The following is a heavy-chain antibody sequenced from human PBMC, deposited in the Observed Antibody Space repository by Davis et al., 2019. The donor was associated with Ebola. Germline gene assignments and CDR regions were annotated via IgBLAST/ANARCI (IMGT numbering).Heavy chain of an antibody. J-gene: IGHJ4*01. D-gene: IGHD3-3*01. CDR1: RYTFTGYY. CDR2: INPNSGDT. V-gene: IGHV1-2*02. CDR3: TRGSGFWSGYFTAHFEF. Sequence: ASVKVSCKASRYTFTGYYIHWVRQAPGQGLEWMGWINPNSGDTKYAQKFQGRVTVTRDTSIRTAYMQLPRLRSDDTAVFFCTRGSGFWSGYFTAHFEFWGQGTLVTVSS.